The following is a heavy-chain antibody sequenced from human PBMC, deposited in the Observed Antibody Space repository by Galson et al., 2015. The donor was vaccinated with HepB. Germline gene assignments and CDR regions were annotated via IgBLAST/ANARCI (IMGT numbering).Heavy chain of an antibody. CDR3: ASEFSSGWIGV. V-gene: IGHV3-53*01. CDR1: GFTVRDNY. D-gene: IGHD6-19*01. CDR2: FYAGGSR. J-gene: IGHJ4*02. Sequence: SLRLSCAVSGFTVRDNYMNWVRQAPGKGLEWVSVFYAGGSRFYANSVKGRFTISRDIAENTVYLQMNSLRVEDTAVYYCASEFSSGWIGVWGQGTLVTVSS.